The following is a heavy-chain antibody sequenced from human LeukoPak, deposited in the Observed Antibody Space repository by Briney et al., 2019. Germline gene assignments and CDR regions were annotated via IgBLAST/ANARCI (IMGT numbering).Heavy chain of an antibody. Sequence: PGGSLRLSCVASGFTFGNYAMGWLRQAPGRRPEWVSSLTDSGGTTYYVDSVKGRFAISRDNSKNTLYLHTNSLRAEDTAVYYRAKKRDAFDIWGQGTVVTVSS. V-gene: IGHV3-23*01. D-gene: IGHD5-24*01. CDR3: AKKRDAFDI. J-gene: IGHJ3*02. CDR1: GFTFGNYA. CDR2: LTDSGGTT.